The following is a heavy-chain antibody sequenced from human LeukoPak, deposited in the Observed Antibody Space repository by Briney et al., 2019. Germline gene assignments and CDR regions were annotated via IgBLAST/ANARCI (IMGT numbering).Heavy chain of an antibody. Sequence: ASVKVSCKASGYTFINYAMNWVRQAPGQGLEWMGWINTNTGNPTYAQGFTGRFVFSLDTSVSTTYLQISSLKAEDTAVYYCARGGCSGGSCYPNFWGQGTLVTVSS. CDR3: ARGGCSGGSCYPNF. D-gene: IGHD2-15*01. V-gene: IGHV7-4-1*02. J-gene: IGHJ4*02. CDR2: INTNTGNP. CDR1: GYTFINYA.